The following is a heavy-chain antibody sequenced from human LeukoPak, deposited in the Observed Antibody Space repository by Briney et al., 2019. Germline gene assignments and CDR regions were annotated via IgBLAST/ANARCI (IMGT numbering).Heavy chain of an antibody. D-gene: IGHD6-13*01. CDR3: AKEGDSSSFDP. J-gene: IGHJ5*02. Sequence: GGSLRLSCTASGFTFGDYAMTWVRQAPGKGLEWVGFIASETYGGTAEYAASVKGRFTISRDDSKSIAYLQMNSLKTEDTAVYYCAKEGDSSSFDPWGQGTLVTVSS. CDR2: IASETYGGTA. CDR1: GFTFGDYA. V-gene: IGHV3-49*04.